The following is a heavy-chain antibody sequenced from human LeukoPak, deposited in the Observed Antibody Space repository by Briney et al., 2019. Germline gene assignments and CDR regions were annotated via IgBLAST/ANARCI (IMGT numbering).Heavy chain of an antibody. Sequence: ASVKVSCKASGYTFTSYGISWVRQAPGQGPEWMGWISAYNGNTNYAQKLQGRVTMTTDTSTSTAYMELRSLRSDDTAVYYCARDQPTYSNFEYYYYGMDVWGQGTTVTVSS. D-gene: IGHD4-4*01. CDR1: GYTFTSYG. V-gene: IGHV1-18*01. CDR2: ISAYNGNT. CDR3: ARDQPTYSNFEYYYYGMDV. J-gene: IGHJ6*02.